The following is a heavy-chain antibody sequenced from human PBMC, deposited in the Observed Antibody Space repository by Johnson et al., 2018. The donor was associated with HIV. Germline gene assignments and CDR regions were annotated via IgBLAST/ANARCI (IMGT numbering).Heavy chain of an antibody. CDR1: GFTFDDYG. J-gene: IGHJ3*02. V-gene: IGHV3-20*04. Sequence: MLLVVSGGGVVRPGGSLRLSCAASGFTFDDYGMSWVRQAPGKGLEWVSGINWNGGSTGYADSVKGRFNISRDNSKNTLYLQMNSLRAEDTAVYYCASFAAAGDAFDIWGQGTMVTVSS. CDR3: ASFAAAGDAFDI. CDR2: INWNGGST. D-gene: IGHD6-13*01.